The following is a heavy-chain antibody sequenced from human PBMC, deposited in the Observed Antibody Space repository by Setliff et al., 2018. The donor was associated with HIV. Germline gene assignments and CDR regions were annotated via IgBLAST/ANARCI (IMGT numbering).Heavy chain of an antibody. CDR1: GDTFRSYA. CDR2: IIPILATS. D-gene: IGHD3-10*01. CDR3: ARDGWDYYGSGTYPPLYYFDS. Sequence: SVKVSCKASGDTFRSYAISWERQAPGQGLEWMGRIIPILATSNYTQKSQGRVTITADKSTRTAYMELSSLRSEDTAVYHCARDGWDYYGSGTYPPLYYFDSWGQGTLVTVSS. V-gene: IGHV1-69*06. J-gene: IGHJ4*01.